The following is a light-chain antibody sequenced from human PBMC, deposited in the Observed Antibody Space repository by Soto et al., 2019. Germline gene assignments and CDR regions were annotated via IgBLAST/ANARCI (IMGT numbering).Light chain of an antibody. J-gene: IGKJ4*01. CDR3: QQANSIPLT. V-gene: IGKV1-12*01. Sequence: DIQMTQSPSSVSASVGDRVTITCRASQPISTWLAWYQQKPGKAPKLLIYGATFLESGVPSRFRGSGYETDFSLTISSLQPEDFATYYCQQANSIPLTFGGGTKVEIK. CDR2: GAT. CDR1: QPISTW.